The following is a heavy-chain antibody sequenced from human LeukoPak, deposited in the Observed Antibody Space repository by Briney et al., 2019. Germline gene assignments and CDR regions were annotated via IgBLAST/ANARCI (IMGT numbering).Heavy chain of an antibody. J-gene: IGHJ4*02. CDR1: GFSFSDNY. Sequence: PGGSLRLSCAASGFSFSDNYMSWVRQAPGKGLEWISYISGNSGYTKYADSVKGRFTIYRDNARKSLYLQMNSLRTEDTALYYCAKDTFLAAAGTHFDYWGQGTLVTVSS. V-gene: IGHV3-11*05. CDR3: AKDTFLAAAGTHFDY. D-gene: IGHD6-13*01. CDR2: ISGNSGYT.